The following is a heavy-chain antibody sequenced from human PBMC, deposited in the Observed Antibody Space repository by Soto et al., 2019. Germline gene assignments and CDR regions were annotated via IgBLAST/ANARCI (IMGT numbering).Heavy chain of an antibody. V-gene: IGHV2-5*01. CDR2: IYWNDDK. D-gene: IGHD5-12*01. CDR3: AHGVATINADYFDY. CDR1: GFSLSTSGVG. Sequence: SGPTLVKPTQTLTLTCTFSGFSLSTSGVGVGWIRQPPGKALEWLALIYWNDDKRYSPSLKSRLTITKDTSKNQVVLTMTNMDPVDTATYYCAHGVATINADYFDYWGQGTLVTVSS. J-gene: IGHJ4*02.